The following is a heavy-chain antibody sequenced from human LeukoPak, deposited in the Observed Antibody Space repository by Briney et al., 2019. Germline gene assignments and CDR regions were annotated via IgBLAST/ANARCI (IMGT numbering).Heavy chain of an antibody. CDR1: GGSISSGDYY. J-gene: IGHJ4*02. D-gene: IGHD6-19*01. CDR2: IYYSGST. V-gene: IGHV4-30-4*08. Sequence: SETLSLTCTVSGGSISSGDYYWSWIRQPPGKGLEWIGYIYYSGSTYYNPSLKSRVTISADTSKNQFSLKLSSVTAADTAVYYCARYEDSSGWYRGKGFDYWGQGTLVTVSS. CDR3: ARYEDSSGWYRGKGFDY.